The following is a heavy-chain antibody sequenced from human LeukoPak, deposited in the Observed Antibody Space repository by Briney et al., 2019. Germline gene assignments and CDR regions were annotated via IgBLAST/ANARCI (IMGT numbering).Heavy chain of an antibody. Sequence: GGSLRLSCATSGFTFSSYAMSWVRQAPGKRLEWVSAIRGSGDLTYYADSVKGRFTVARDNSKTTLYLQMNSLRAEDTAVYYCAKVRGYSYANEYHFDSWGQGILVTVSS. CDR1: GFTFSSYA. D-gene: IGHD5-18*01. V-gene: IGHV3-23*01. J-gene: IGHJ4*02. CDR2: IRGSGDLT. CDR3: AKVRGYSYANEYHFDS.